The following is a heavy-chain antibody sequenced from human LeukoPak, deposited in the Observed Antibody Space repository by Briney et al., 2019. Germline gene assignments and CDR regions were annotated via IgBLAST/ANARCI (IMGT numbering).Heavy chain of an antibody. CDR1: GGSISSYY. CDR3: ARDRGDSRIYYYYYMDV. CDR2: IYYSGST. J-gene: IGHJ6*03. D-gene: IGHD2-21*02. V-gene: IGHV4-59*12. Sequence: SETLSLTCTVSGGSISSYYWSWIRQPPGKGLEWIGYIYYSGSTNYNPSLKSRVTMSVDTSKNQFSLKLSSVTAADTAVYYCARDRGDSRIYYYYYMDVWGKGATVTISS.